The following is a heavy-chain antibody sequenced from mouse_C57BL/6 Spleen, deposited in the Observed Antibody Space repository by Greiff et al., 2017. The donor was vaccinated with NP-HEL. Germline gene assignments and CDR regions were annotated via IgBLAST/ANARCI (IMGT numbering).Heavy chain of an antibody. Sequence: EVMLVESGAELVRPGASVKLSCTASGFNIKDDYMHWVKQRPEQGLEWIGWIDPENGDTEYASKFQGKATITADTSSNTAYLQLSSLTSEDTAVYYCTTWDYDYWGQGTTLTVSS. J-gene: IGHJ2*01. D-gene: IGHD2-4*01. V-gene: IGHV14-4*01. CDR1: GFNIKDDY. CDR2: IDPENGDT. CDR3: TTWDYDY.